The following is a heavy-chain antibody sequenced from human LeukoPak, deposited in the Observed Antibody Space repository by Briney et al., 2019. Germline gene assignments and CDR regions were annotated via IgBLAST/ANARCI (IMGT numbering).Heavy chain of an antibody. CDR3: AREIPDYDSSGYYSRTRGYFDY. CDR2: ISSSGSTI. V-gene: IGHV3-11*01. J-gene: IGHJ4*02. D-gene: IGHD3-22*01. CDR1: GFTFSNAW. Sequence: GGSLRLSCAASGFTFSNAWMSWVRQAPGKGLEWVSYISSSGSTIYYADSVKGRFTISRDNAKNSLYLQMNSLRAEDTAVYYCAREIPDYDSSGYYSRTRGYFDYWGQGTLVTVSS.